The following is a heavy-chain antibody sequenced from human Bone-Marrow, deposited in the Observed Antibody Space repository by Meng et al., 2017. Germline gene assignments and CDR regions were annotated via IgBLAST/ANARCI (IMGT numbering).Heavy chain of an antibody. Sequence: QVQLQQWGAGLLKPSETLSLTCDVSGASLNGYYWTWIRQPPGKGLEWIGEINHSGSPDYNTSLKSRVTISVDTSKNQFSLKLSSVTAADTAVYYCARGGYCSGGSCNWGQGTLVTVSS. V-gene: IGHV4-34*01. J-gene: IGHJ4*02. CDR1: GASLNGYY. CDR2: INHSGSP. D-gene: IGHD2-15*01. CDR3: ARGGYCSGGSCN.